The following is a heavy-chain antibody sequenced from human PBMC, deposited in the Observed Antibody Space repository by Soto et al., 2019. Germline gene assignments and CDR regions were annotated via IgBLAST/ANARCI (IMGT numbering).Heavy chain of an antibody. CDR2: ISGSGDGT. CDR1: GFTFSSFA. V-gene: IGHV3-23*01. Sequence: GGSLRLSCAASGFTFSSFALSWVRQAPGKGLEWVSAISGSGDGTDYADSVKGRFTISRDNSKNTLYLQMNSLRAEDTAVYYCAGPGYSSQDYWGQGALLTVSS. CDR3: AGPGYSSQDY. J-gene: IGHJ4*02. D-gene: IGHD5-18*01.